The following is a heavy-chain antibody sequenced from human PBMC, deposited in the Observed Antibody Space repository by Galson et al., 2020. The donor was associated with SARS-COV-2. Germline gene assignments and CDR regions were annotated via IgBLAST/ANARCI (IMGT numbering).Heavy chain of an antibody. V-gene: IGHV3-23*01. CDR3: AKGAYGSGSYYKKFPYYFDY. Sequence: GESLKISCAASGFTFSSYAMSWVRQAPGKGLEWVSTISGSGGSTYYADSVKGRFTISRDNSKNTLYLQMNSLRAEDTAVYYCAKGAYGSGSYYKKFPYYFDYWGQGTLVTVSS. J-gene: IGHJ4*02. D-gene: IGHD3-10*01. CDR2: ISGSGGST. CDR1: GFTFSSYA.